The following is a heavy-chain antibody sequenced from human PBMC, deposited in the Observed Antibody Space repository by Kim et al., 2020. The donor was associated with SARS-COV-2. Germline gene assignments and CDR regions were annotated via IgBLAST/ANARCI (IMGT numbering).Heavy chain of an antibody. CDR1: GFTFGSYA. V-gene: IGHV3-23*01. CDR2: ISGRGYST. CDR3: AKSWQFCSCGSCHRFYYPYGLDV. J-gene: IGHJ6*02. Sequence: GGSLRLSCAASGFTFGSYAMTWVRQAPGKGLEWVSVISGRGYSTFYADSVKGRFTNSRDNSKKTLYLQMNSLRAEDTAVYYCAKSWQFCSCGSCHRFYYPYGLDVWGQGPTVTVSS. D-gene: IGHD2-15*01.